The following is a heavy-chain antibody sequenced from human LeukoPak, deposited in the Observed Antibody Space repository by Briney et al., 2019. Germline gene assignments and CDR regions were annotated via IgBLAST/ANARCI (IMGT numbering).Heavy chain of an antibody. V-gene: IGHV3-23*01. J-gene: IGHJ4*02. CDR2: ISGSGDST. D-gene: IGHD1-26*01. CDR3: AKSRVSYWVPEFDY. Sequence: GGSLRLSCTASGFTFGDYAMSWVRQAPGKGLEWVSAISGSGDSTDYADSVKGRFPISRDNSKNTLYLQMNSLRAEDTAIYYCAKSRVSYWVPEFDYWGQGTLVTVSS. CDR1: GFTFGDYA.